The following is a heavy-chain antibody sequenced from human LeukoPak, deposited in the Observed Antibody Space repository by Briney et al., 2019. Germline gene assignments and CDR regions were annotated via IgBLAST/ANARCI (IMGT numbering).Heavy chain of an antibody. CDR3: AREDYYFDY. V-gene: IGHV4-34*01. J-gene: IGHJ4*02. CDR2: INHSRGT. Sequence: SETLSLTCSVYGGSVSEYYWTWIRQPPGKGLEWIGEINHSRGTKYNPSLKSRVTILLDASKNQFSLNLSSVTAADTAVYYCAREDYYFDYWGQGTLVTVYS. CDR1: GGSVSEYY. D-gene: IGHD2-15*01.